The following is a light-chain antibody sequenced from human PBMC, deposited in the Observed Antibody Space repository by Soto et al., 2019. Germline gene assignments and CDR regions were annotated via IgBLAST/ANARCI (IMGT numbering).Light chain of an antibody. CDR2: DAS. CDR1: QSISDN. CDR3: QQYNNWPPSWT. V-gene: IGKV3-15*01. J-gene: IGKJ1*01. Sequence: EIVMTQPPATLSVSPGERATLSCRASQSISDNLAWYQQTPGQVPRLLIYDASTRATGIPARFSGSGSGTEFTLTISSLQSEDFAVYFCQQYNNWPPSWTFGQGTKVDIK.